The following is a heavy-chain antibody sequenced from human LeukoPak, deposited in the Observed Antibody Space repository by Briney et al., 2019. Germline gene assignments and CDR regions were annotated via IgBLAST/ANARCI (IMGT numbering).Heavy chain of an antibody. V-gene: IGHV4-59*08. CDR1: GGSISSYY. D-gene: IGHD2-15*01. CDR3: ARQGPYCSGGSCYPHAFDI. J-gene: IGHJ3*02. Sequence: SGTLSLTCAVSGGSISSYYWSWIRQPPGKGLEWIGYIYYSGSTNYNPSLKSRVTISVDTSKNQFSLKLSSVTAADAAVYYCARQGPYCSGGSCYPHAFDIWGQGTMVTVSS. CDR2: IYYSGST.